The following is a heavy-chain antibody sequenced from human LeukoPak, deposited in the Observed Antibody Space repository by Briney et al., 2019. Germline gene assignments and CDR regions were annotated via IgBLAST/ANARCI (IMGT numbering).Heavy chain of an antibody. Sequence: SETLSLTCTVSGGSISSYYWTWIRQPAGKGLEWIGRIHPSGTTNHNPSLKSRVIMSLDMSNNQFSLKVRSVTAADTAVYYCARETEVPGGRSLDFWGQGTLVTVSS. J-gene: IGHJ4*02. CDR2: IHPSGTT. V-gene: IGHV4-4*07. CDR1: GGSISSYY. CDR3: ARETEVPGGRSLDF. D-gene: IGHD6-19*01.